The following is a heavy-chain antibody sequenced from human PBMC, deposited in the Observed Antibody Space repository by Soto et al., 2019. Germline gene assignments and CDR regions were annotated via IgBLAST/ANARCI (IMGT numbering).Heavy chain of an antibody. D-gene: IGHD6-19*01. V-gene: IGHV3-73*01. CDR2: IGSKANSYAT. CDR3: AREVSSGPVNDAFDI. CDR1: GFTFSGSA. Sequence: GSLRLSCAASGFTFSGSAMHWVRQASGKGLEWVGRIGSKANSYATVYAASVKGRFSISRDDSKNTAYLQMNSLKTDDTAVYYCAREVSSGPVNDAFDIWGQGTMVTVSS. J-gene: IGHJ3*02.